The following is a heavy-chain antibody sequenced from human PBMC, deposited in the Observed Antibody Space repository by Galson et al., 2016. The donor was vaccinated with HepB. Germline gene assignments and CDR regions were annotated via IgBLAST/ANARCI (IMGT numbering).Heavy chain of an antibody. CDR2: TSYDDSNK. CDR1: GFTFSNYA. CDR3: ARAAGADLLLQH. V-gene: IGHV3-30*04. J-gene: IGHJ1*01. D-gene: IGHD1-14*01. Sequence: SLRLSCAASGFTFSNYALHWVRQAPDKGLEWVAVTSYDDSNKYYADSVKGRFTISRDNPKNTLYLEMNSLRTEDTAVYYCARAAGADLLLQHWGQGTLVTVSS.